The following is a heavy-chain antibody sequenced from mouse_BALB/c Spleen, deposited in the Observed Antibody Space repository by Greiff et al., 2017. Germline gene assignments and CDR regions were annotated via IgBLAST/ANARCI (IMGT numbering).Heavy chain of an antibody. J-gene: IGHJ4*01. Sequence: EVQLQQSGAELVKPGASVKLSCTASGFNIKDTYMHWVKQRPEQGLEWIGRIDPANGNTKYDPKFQGKATITADTSSNTAYLQLSSLTSEDTAVYYCAYDGYGDAMDYWGQGTSVTVSS. CDR3: AYDGYGDAMDY. D-gene: IGHD2-3*01. CDR1: GFNIKDTY. CDR2: IDPANGNT. V-gene: IGHV14-3*02.